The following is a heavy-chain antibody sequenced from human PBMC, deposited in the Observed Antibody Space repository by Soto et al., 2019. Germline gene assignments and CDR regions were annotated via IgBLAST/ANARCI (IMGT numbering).Heavy chain of an antibody. CDR1: GFTFSTYG. V-gene: IGHV3-33*01. CDR3: ARDEGIVATTPYFYHYGMDV. J-gene: IGHJ6*02. Sequence: QVQLVESGGGVVQPGRSLRLSCEVSGFTFSTYGMHWVRQAPGKGLEWVAVIWYDGSKKYYADSVKGRFTISRDNSNNTLYLQMNSLRAEDTAVYYCARDEGIVATTPYFYHYGMDVWGQGTTVTVSS. CDR2: IWYDGSKK. D-gene: IGHD5-12*01.